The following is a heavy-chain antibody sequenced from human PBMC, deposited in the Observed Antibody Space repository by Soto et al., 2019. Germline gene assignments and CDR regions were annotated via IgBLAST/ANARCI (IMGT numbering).Heavy chain of an antibody. CDR2: ISYDGDNE. V-gene: IGHV3-30*18. D-gene: IGHD2-2*01. J-gene: IGHJ4*02. Sequence: QVQLVESGGGVVQPGRSLRLSCAASGFTFSNYAMHWVRQAPGKGLEWLAIISYDGDNEYYADSVRGRFTISRDNSKNTLYLQTNNLRHEDTAVYYCAKDGGPVYCKSTGCSAKHFDYWGQGTLVTVSS. CDR3: AKDGGPVYCKSTGCSAKHFDY. CDR1: GFTFSNYA.